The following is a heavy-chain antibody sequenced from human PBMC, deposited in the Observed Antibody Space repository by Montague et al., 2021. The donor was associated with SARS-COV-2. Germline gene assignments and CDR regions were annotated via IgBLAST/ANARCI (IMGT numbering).Heavy chain of an antibody. Sequence: SETLSLTCTVSGGSITVSRYDWGWIRQPPGKGLEWIGGVHYTGTTSYNASLKSRPTISVDTSGNQFSLKMTSVTASDTAVYYCARHRANAGSFDIWGQGTMVTVSS. V-gene: IGHV4-39*01. D-gene: IGHD1-1*01. CDR3: ARHRANAGSFDI. CDR2: VHYTGTT. J-gene: IGHJ3*02. CDR1: GGSITVSRYD.